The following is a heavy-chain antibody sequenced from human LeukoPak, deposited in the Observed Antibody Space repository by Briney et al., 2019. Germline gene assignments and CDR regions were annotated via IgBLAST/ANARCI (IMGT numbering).Heavy chain of an antibody. CDR1: GFTFSSYG. D-gene: IGHD4-17*01. CDR3: ARGRRTVTMRLFDY. V-gene: IGHV3-30*12. Sequence: GGSLRLSCAASGFTFSSYGMHWVRQAPGKGLEWVAVISYDGSNKYYADSVKGRFTISRDNSKNTLYLQMNSLRAEDTAVYYCARGRRTVTMRLFDYWGQGTLVTVSS. J-gene: IGHJ4*02. CDR2: ISYDGSNK.